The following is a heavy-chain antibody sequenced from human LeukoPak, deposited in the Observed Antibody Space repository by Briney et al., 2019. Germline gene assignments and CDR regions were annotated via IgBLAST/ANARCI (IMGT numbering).Heavy chain of an antibody. CDR3: AKEVIVVPPAKVFDY. V-gene: IGHV3-23*01. J-gene: IGHJ4*02. CDR1: GYTFSSYA. D-gene: IGHD2-2*01. CDR2: ISGSGGST. Sequence: GGSLRLSCAGSGYTFSSYAMSWVRQAPGKGLEWVSAISGSGGSTYYADSVKGRFTISRDNSKNTLYLQMSSLRAEDTAVYYCAKEVIVVPPAKVFDYWGQGALVTVSS.